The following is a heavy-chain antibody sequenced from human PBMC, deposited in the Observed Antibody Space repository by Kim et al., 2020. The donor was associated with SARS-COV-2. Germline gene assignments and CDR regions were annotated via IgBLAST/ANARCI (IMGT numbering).Heavy chain of an antibody. CDR3: ASAVPNSRGAPRRSSAATGNVGHYYYYVMDV. Sequence: SETLSLTCAVYGGSFNGYYWSWIRQPPGRGLEWIGEILHSGSTNYYQSLKSRITISIDTSKNKFSLKLSSVTAADTAVDNCASAVPNSRGAPRRSSAATGNVGHYYYYVMDVWGQGTTVAVSS. V-gene: IGHV4-34*12. CDR1: GGSFNGYY. D-gene: IGHD6-13*01. CDR2: ILHSGST. J-gene: IGHJ6*02.